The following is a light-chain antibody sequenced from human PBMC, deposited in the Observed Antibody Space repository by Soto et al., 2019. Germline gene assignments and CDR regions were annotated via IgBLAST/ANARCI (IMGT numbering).Light chain of an antibody. CDR2: GTS. CDR1: QSVSSRF. Sequence: EIVLTQSPGTLSLSPGERATLSCRASQSVSSRFLAWYQHKPGQGPRLLIYGTSSRATGIPDRFSGNGSGTDFTLTISRLEPEDFALYFCQKYGDSFAFGPGTKVDIK. V-gene: IGKV3-20*01. CDR3: QKYGDSFA. J-gene: IGKJ3*01.